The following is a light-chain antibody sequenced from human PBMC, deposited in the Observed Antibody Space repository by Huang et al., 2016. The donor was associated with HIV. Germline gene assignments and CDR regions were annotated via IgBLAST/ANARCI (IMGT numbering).Light chain of an antibody. CDR1: QSLLHRNGNNY. V-gene: IGKV2-28*01. CDR2: VAS. J-gene: IGKJ4*01. Sequence: DIVMTQSPLSLSVTPGGPTSISCRSSQSLLHRNGNNYLDWYLQKPGQSPQLLIYVASSRASGIPDRFNGSGSGTDFTLKISRVEAEDVGVYYCMQALQTPLTFGGGTKVEVK. CDR3: MQALQTPLT.